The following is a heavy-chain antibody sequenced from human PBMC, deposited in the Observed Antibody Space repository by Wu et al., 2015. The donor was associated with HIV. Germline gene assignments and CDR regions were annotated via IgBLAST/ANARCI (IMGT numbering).Heavy chain of an antibody. J-gene: IGHJ4*02. CDR1: GYTFTSYY. D-gene: IGHD6-19*01. CDR2: INPSGGNT. V-gene: IGHV1-46*01. Sequence: QVQLVQSGAEVKKPGASVKVSCKASGYTFTSYYMHWVRQAPGQGLEWMGIINPSGGNTNYAQKFQGRVTMTRDTSTSTVYMELSSLRSEDTAVYYCARDLSRGIAVAGTYFDYWGQGTLVTVSS. CDR3: ARDLSRGIAVAGTYFDY.